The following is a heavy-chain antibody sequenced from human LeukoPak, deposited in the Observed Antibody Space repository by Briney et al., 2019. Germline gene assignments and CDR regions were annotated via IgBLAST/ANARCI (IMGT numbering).Heavy chain of an antibody. V-gene: IGHV3-7*01. Sequence: PGGSLRLSCAASGFTFSQFWMSWVRQAPGKGLEWVAYIKKTGSETYYVDSVKGRFTITRDNTRNSLFLQMYSLRAEDTAVYFCAREDGYCSGGNCYSYFDSWGQGTLVTVSS. CDR3: AREDGYCSGGNCYSYFDS. J-gene: IGHJ4*02. D-gene: IGHD2-15*01. CDR2: IKKTGSET. CDR1: GFTFSQFW.